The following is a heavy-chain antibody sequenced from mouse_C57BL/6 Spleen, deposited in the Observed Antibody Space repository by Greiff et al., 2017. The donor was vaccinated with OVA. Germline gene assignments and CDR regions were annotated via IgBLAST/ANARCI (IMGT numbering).Heavy chain of an antibody. CDR1: GYTFTEYT. CDR2: FYPGSGSI. Sequence: VKLQESGAELVKPGASVKLSCKASGYTFTEYTIHWVKQRSGQGLEWIGWFYPGSGSIKYNEKFKDKATLTADKSSSTVYMELSRLTSEDAAVYFCARHEVYYGNLDYAMDYWGQGTSVTVSS. CDR3: ARHEVYYGNLDYAMDY. J-gene: IGHJ4*01. V-gene: IGHV1-62-2*01. D-gene: IGHD2-1*01.